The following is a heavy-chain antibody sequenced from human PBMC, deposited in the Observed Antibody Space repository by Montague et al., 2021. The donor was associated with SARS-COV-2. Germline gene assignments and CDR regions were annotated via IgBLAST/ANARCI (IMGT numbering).Heavy chain of an antibody. D-gene: IGHD6-19*01. CDR1: GFSLSTSGMC. Sequence: PALVKPTQTLTLTCTFSGFSLSTSGMCVSWICQPPGKALERLALIDWDDDKYYSTSLKTRLTISKDTSKNQVVLTMTNMDPVDTATYFCARIASSGWFGRGEYYFDYWGRGTLVTVSS. CDR2: IDWDDDK. CDR3: ARIASSGWFGRGEYYFDY. J-gene: IGHJ4*02. V-gene: IGHV2-70*01.